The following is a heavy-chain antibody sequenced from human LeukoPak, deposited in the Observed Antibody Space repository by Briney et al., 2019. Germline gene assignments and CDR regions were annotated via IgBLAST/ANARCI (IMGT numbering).Heavy chain of an antibody. CDR3: ARGLEVRGVLFDY. CDR1: GFTFNSYA. J-gene: IGHJ4*02. D-gene: IGHD3-10*01. CDR2: VTGTGGST. V-gene: IGHV3-23*01. Sequence: GGSLRLSCAASGFTFNSYAMSWVRQAPGKGLEWVSAVTGTGGSTYYADSVKGRFTISRDNSKNTLYLQMNSLRAEDTAVYYCARGLEVRGVLFDYWGQGTLVTVSS.